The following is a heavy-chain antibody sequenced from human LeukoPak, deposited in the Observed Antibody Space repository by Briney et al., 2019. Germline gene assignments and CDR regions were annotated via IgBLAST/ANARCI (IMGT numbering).Heavy chain of an antibody. D-gene: IGHD4-11*01. CDR2: IGSSSSPI. J-gene: IGHJ4*02. CDR3: ARDQAYSFDY. V-gene: IGHV3-48*01. CDR1: GFTFNKYG. Sequence: GGSLRLSCAASGFTFNKYGMNWVRQAPEKGLEWVSYIGSSSSPIYYADSVKGRFTISRDNAKNSLYLQMDSLRAEDTAVYYCARDQAYSFDYWGQGTLVTVSS.